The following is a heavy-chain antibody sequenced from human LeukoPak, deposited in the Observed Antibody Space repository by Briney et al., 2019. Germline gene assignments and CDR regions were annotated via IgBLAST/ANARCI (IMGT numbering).Heavy chain of an antibody. J-gene: IGHJ4*02. CDR1: GFTVNSNY. CDR2: IYKDGRT. Sequence: GGSLRLSCGASGFTVNSNYMSWVRQAPGKGLERVSIIYKDGRTYYADSVKGRFTISRDNSKNTLYLQMNSLRAEDTAVYYCARDYSSGWYRGGYFDYWGQGTLVTVSS. V-gene: IGHV3-53*05. D-gene: IGHD6-19*01. CDR3: ARDYSSGWYRGGYFDY.